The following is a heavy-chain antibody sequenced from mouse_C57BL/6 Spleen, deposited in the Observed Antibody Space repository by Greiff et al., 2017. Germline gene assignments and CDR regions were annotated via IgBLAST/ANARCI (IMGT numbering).Heavy chain of an antibody. CDR1: GFTFSSYA. CDR2: ISDGGSYT. V-gene: IGHV5-4*03. CDR3: AREDYYGSSYYFDY. D-gene: IGHD1-1*01. J-gene: IGHJ2*01. Sequence: EVKLVESGGGLVKPGGSLKLSCAASGFTFSSYAMPWVRQTPEKRLEWVATISDGGSYTYYPDNVKGRFTISRDNAKNNLYLQMSHLKSEDTAMYYCAREDYYGSSYYFDYWGQGTTLTVSS.